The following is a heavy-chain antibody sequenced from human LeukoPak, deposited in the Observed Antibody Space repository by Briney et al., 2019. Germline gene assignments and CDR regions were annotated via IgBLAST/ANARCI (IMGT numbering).Heavy chain of an antibody. D-gene: IGHD6-13*01. CDR1: GASFSGYY. CDR3: ARGLSYSTRNWFDP. Sequence: SETLSLTCAVYGASFSGYYWSWIRQPPGKGLEWIGEIYHSGSTNYNPSLKSRVTISVDTSKNQFSLKLSSATAADTAVYYCARGLSYSTRNWFDPWGQGTLVTVSS. CDR2: IYHSGST. V-gene: IGHV4-34*01. J-gene: IGHJ5*02.